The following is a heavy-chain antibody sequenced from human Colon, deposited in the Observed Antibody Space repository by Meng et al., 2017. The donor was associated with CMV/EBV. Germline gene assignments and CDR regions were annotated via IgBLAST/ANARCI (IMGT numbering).Heavy chain of an antibody. CDR1: GFTFSSYT. Sequence: GESLKISCATSGFTFSSYTMHWVRQAPGKGLEWVSIIYNADNTFYADSVRGRFTISRDNSKNTLFLQMNSLTNGDTAVYYCVTKRAKYCSSGPCPGYFDNWGQGTLVTVSS. V-gene: IGHV3-53*01. J-gene: IGHJ4*02. D-gene: IGHD2-15*01. CDR3: VTKRAKYCSSGPCPGYFDN. CDR2: IYNADNT.